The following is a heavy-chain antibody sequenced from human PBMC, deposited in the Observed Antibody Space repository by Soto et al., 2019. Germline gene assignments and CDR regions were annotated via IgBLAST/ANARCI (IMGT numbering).Heavy chain of an antibody. D-gene: IGHD2-15*01. Sequence: QVQLVQSGAEVKKPGSSVKVSCKASGGTFSSDSFSWVRQAPGQGLEWMGGIIPMFDTPIYAQKFQDSVTITADESTSTAYMQLSSLRSGDTAVYYCARSGGLDRDFNYWGQGSLGTVSS. CDR3: ARSGGLDRDFNY. J-gene: IGHJ4*02. CDR1: GGTFSSDS. CDR2: IIPMFDTP. V-gene: IGHV1-69*12.